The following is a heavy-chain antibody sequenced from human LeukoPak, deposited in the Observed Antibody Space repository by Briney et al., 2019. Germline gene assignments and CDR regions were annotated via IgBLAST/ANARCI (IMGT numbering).Heavy chain of an antibody. V-gene: IGHV3-30*18. CDR2: ISYDGSNK. CDR1: GFTFSTYS. D-gene: IGHD6-13*01. J-gene: IGHJ4*02. CDR3: AKDRAAAGTLDY. Sequence: GGSLRLSCAASGFTFSTYSMNWVRQAPGKGLEWVAVISYDGSNKYYADSVKGRFTISRDNSKNTLYLQMNSLRAEDTAVYYCAKDRAAAGTLDYWGQGTLVTVSS.